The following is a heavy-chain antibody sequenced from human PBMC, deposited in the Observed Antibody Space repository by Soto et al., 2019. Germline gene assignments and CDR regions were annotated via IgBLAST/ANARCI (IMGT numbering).Heavy chain of an antibody. CDR1: GVSIHNSHSF. CDR2: VYHNGGA. V-gene: IGHV4-39*01. CDR3: GRVVEGATRHTDPDS. Sequence: SETLSLTCTVSGVSIHNSHSFWAWLRQPPGKGLEFIGSVYHNGGAHYNSSLKSRVTISVDTAHNQVSLRMRSLTAADTAVYYCGRVVEGATRHTDPDSWGQGILVTVS. D-gene: IGHD2-21*01. J-gene: IGHJ5*01.